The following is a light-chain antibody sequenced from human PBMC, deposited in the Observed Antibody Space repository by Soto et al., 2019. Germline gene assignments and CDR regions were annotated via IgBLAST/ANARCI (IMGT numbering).Light chain of an antibody. V-gene: IGKV1-5*03. CDR2: KAS. CDR1: QSISSW. J-gene: IGKJ2*01. Sequence: DIQMTQSPSTLSASEGDRVAIICRASQSISSWLAWYQQKPGKAPKLLIYKASSLESGVPSRFSGSGSGTEFTLTISSLQPDDFATYYCQQYNSYHMYTFGQGTKLEIK. CDR3: QQYNSYHMYT.